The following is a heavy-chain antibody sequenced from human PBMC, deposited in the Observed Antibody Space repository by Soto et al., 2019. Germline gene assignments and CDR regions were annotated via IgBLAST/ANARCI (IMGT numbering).Heavy chain of an antibody. V-gene: IGHV1-69*06. D-gene: IGHD3-22*01. Sequence: GASVKVSSKASGGAFGSDAICWLRQAPGQGLEWVGRIIPIFGTTNYAQNLQGRVTISADKSTLTSYMELHSLTSDDTALYYCARDRTDSGYYTNWLDPWGQGTQVTVSS. CDR3: ARDRTDSGYYTNWLDP. CDR2: IIPIFGTT. CDR1: GGAFGSDA. J-gene: IGHJ5*02.